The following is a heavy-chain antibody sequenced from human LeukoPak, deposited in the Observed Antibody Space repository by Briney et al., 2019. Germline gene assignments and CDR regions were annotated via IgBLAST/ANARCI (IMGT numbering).Heavy chain of an antibody. J-gene: IGHJ4*02. CDR3: AREGKKVLLWFGEPSDFDY. Sequence: ASVKVSCKASGYTFTSYAMNWVRQAPGQGLEWMGWINTNTGNPAYAQGFTGRFVFSLDTSVSTAYLQISSLKAEDTAVYYCAREGKKVLLWFGEPSDFDYWGQGTLVTVSS. V-gene: IGHV7-4-1*02. CDR2: INTNTGNP. D-gene: IGHD3-10*01. CDR1: GYTFTSYA.